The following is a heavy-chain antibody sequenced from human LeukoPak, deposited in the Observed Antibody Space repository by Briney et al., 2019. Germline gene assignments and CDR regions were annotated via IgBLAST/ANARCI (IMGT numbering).Heavy chain of an antibody. D-gene: IGHD6-25*01. V-gene: IGHV4-59*01. Sequence: SETLSLTCTVSGGSISSYYWSWIRQPPGKGLEWIGYIYYSGSTNYNPSLKSRVTISVDTSKNQFSLTLSSVTAADTAVYYCARAGGVKTAALDLDYWGQGTLVTASS. J-gene: IGHJ4*02. CDR3: ARAGGVKTAALDLDY. CDR2: IYYSGST. CDR1: GGSISSYY.